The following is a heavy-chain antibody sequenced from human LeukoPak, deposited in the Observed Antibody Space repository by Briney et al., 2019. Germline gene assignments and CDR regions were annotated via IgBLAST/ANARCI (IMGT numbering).Heavy chain of an antibody. Sequence: SETLSLTCAVYGGSFSGYYWSWIRQPPGKGLEWIGEINHSGSTNYNPSLKSRVTISVDTSKNQFSLKLSSVTAADTAVYYCARGRRIVWVDYWGQGTLVIVSS. V-gene: IGHV4-34*01. CDR2: INHSGST. CDR1: GGSFSGYY. J-gene: IGHJ4*02. D-gene: IGHD3-16*01. CDR3: ARGRRIVWVDY.